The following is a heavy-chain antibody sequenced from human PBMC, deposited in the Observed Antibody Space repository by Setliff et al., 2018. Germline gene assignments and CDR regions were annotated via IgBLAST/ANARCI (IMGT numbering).Heavy chain of an antibody. CDR1: GSTFTDSI. Sequence: ASVKVSCKASGSTFTDSIVNWVRQAPGQGLEWVGWYSPHSGRAFYAPQFQDRVIMTTDTSTNTAYLDLRSLRSDDTAVYYCERLVRYCTATACQRTSGDDYWGQGTLVTV. J-gene: IGHJ4*02. D-gene: IGHD2-8*01. CDR3: ERLVRYCTATACQRTSGDDY. CDR2: YSPHSGRA. V-gene: IGHV1-18*01.